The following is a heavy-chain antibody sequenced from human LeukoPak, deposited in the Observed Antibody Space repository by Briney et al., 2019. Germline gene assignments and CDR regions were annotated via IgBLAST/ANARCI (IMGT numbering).Heavy chain of an antibody. Sequence: ASVKVSCKASGYTFTSYYMHWVRQAPGQGLEWMGGIIPIFGTANYAQKFQGRVTITADESTSTAYMELSSLRSEDTAVYYCARDYGYYDSSYGYFDYWGQGTLVTVSS. CDR2: IIPIFGTA. D-gene: IGHD3-22*01. J-gene: IGHJ4*02. CDR3: ARDYGYYDSSYGYFDY. CDR1: GYTFTSYY. V-gene: IGHV1-69*13.